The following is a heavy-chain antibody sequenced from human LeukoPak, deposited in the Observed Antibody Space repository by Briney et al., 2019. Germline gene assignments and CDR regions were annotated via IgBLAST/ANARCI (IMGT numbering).Heavy chain of an antibody. CDR3: ARGDYGFWSGYYYYFDY. CDR1: GYTFTGYY. Sequence: GASVKVSCKASGYTFTGYYMHWVRQAPGQGLEWMGWINPNSGGTNYAQKFQGRVTMTRDTSISTAYMELSRLRSDDPAVYYCARGDYGFWSGYYYYFDYWGQGTLVTVSS. V-gene: IGHV1-2*02. J-gene: IGHJ4*02. CDR2: INPNSGGT. D-gene: IGHD3-3*01.